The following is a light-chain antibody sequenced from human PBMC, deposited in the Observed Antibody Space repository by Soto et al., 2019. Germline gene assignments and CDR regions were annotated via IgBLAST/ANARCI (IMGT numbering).Light chain of an antibody. CDR3: SSYTTSTALV. CDR1: SSDVGRYNF. J-gene: IGLJ3*02. V-gene: IGLV2-14*01. Sequence: QSVLTQPPSASGSPGQSVTISCTGTSSDVGRYNFVSWYQQHPGKAPKLIIYEVSSRPLGVSNRFSGSKSGYTASLTISGLHSEDEADYYCSSYTTSTALVLGGGTKLTVL. CDR2: EVS.